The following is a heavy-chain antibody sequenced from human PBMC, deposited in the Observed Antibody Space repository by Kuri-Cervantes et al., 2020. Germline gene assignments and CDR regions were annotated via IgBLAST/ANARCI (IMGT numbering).Heavy chain of an antibody. CDR3: ARWRLPIAAAGGFDY. CDR2: IYSGGST. V-gene: IGHV3-53*01. Sequence: GGSLRLSCAASGFTVSSNYMSWVRQAPGKGLEWVSVIYSGGSTYYADSVKGRFTISRDNSKNTLYLQMNSLRAEDTAVYYCARWRLPIAAAGGFDYWGQGTLVTVSS. D-gene: IGHD6-13*01. J-gene: IGHJ4*02. CDR1: GFTVSSNY.